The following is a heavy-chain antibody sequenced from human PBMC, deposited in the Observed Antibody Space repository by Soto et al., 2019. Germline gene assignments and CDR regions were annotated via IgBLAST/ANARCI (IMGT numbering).Heavy chain of an antibody. CDR1: GYSFTSYW. CDR2: IYPGDSDT. D-gene: IGHD3-22*01. J-gene: IGHJ5*02. V-gene: IGHV5-51*01. Sequence: SLKISCKGSGYSFTSYWIGWVRQMPGKGLEWVGIIYPGDSDTRYSPSFQGQVTISADKSISTAYLQWSSLKASDTAMYYCARLDDYYDSSGCLDPWGQGTLVTISS. CDR3: ARLDDYYDSSGCLDP.